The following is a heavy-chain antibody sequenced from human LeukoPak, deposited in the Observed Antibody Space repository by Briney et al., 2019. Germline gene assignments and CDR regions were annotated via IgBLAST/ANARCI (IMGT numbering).Heavy chain of an antibody. Sequence: TGGSLRLSCAVSGFTCSNFEMNWVRQAPGKGLEWVSYISISGSNIYYADSVKGRFTISRDNAKNSLYLQMSSLRVEDTGFYYCARGGSSGYYHNAFDIWGQGTMVTVSS. V-gene: IGHV3-48*03. D-gene: IGHD3-22*01. J-gene: IGHJ3*02. CDR2: ISISGSNI. CDR3: ARGGSSGYYHNAFDI. CDR1: GFTCSNFE.